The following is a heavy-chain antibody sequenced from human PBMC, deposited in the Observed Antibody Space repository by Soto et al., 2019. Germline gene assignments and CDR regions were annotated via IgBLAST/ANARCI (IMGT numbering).Heavy chain of an antibody. J-gene: IGHJ6*02. CDR3: ASCSSWTAYYYYYGMDV. D-gene: IGHD6-13*01. CDR1: GYTFTSYG. Sequence: QVQLVQSGAEVKKPGASVKVSCKAPGYTFTSYGISWVRQAPGQGRERMGWISAYNGNTNYAQKLQGRVTMTTDTSTSTAYMELRSLRSDDTAVYYCASCSSWTAYYYYYGMDVWGQGTTVTVSS. V-gene: IGHV1-18*01. CDR2: ISAYNGNT.